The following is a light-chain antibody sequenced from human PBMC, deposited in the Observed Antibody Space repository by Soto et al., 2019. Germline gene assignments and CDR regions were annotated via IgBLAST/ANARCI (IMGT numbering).Light chain of an antibody. Sequence: EIVLTQSPGTLSLSPGERATLSCRASQSVSSRYLAWYQQKPGQAPRLLIYGASSRATGIPDRLSGSGFGSDFTLTISRLEPEDVEAFYCQQYGRAPTWTFGQGSKVDI. J-gene: IGKJ1*01. V-gene: IGKV3-20*01. CDR2: GAS. CDR1: QSVSSRY. CDR3: QQYGRAPTWT.